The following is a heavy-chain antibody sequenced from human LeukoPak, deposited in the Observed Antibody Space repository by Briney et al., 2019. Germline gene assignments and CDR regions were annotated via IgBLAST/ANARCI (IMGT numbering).Heavy chain of an antibody. J-gene: IGHJ4*02. CDR3: AKGGVGVTATSFDY. D-gene: IGHD2-21*02. V-gene: IGHV3-9*01. CDR2: ISWNSGSI. CDR1: GFTFDDYA. Sequence: GGSLRLSCAASGFTFDDYAMHWVRQAPGKGLEWVSGISWNSGSIGYADSVKGRFTISRDNAKNSLYLQMNSLRAEDTALYYCAKGGVGVTATSFDYWGQGTLVTVSS.